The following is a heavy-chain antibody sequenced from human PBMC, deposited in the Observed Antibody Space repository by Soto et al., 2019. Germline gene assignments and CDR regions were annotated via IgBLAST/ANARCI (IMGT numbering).Heavy chain of an antibody. J-gene: IGHJ2*01. V-gene: IGHV1-69*13. CDR1: GGTFSSYA. D-gene: IGHD3-22*01. CDR3: ARSIVVVITTLDWYFDL. CDR2: VIPIFGTA. Sequence: ASVKVSCKASGGTFSSYAISWVRQAPGQVLEWMGGVIPIFGTANYAQKFQGRVTITADESTSTAYMELSSLRSEDTAVYYCARSIVVVITTLDWYFDLWGRGTLVTVSS.